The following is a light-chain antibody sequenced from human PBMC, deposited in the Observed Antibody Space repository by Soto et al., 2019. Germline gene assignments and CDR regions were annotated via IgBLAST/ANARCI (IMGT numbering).Light chain of an antibody. CDR3: QQSYDTPAIT. J-gene: IGKJ5*01. CDR2: VAS. CDR1: QSISTY. V-gene: IGKV1-39*01. Sequence: DIQMTQSPSSLSASVGDRVTITCRASQSISTYLNWYQQKPGQAPKLLIYVASHLQSGVPSRFSGSGSGTDVTLTISGLQPEDCAPDYCQQSYDTPAITFGQGTRLEIK.